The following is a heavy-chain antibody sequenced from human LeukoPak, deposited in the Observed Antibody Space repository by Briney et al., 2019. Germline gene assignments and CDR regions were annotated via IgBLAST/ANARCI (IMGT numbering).Heavy chain of an antibody. CDR1: GFTFSSYA. CDR3: ARGEVGGVFFDY. V-gene: IGHV3-23*01. Sequence: PGGSLRLSCAASGFTFSSYAMSWVRQAPGKGLEWVSAISGSGGSTYYADSVKGRFTISRDNSKNTLYLQMNSLRAEDTAVYYCARGEVGGVFFDYWGQGTLVTVSS. D-gene: IGHD1-26*01. J-gene: IGHJ4*02. CDR2: ISGSGGST.